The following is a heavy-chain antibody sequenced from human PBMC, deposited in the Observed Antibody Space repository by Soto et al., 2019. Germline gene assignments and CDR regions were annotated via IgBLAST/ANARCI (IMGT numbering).Heavy chain of an antibody. V-gene: IGHV3-30*18. CDR1: GFTFSSYG. CDR2: ISYDGSNK. D-gene: IGHD1-26*01. CDR3: AKGALVGPDAFDI. J-gene: IGHJ3*02. Sequence: PGGALRLSCAASGFTFSSYGMHWVRQAPGKGLEWVAVISYDGSNKYYADSVKGRFTIPRDNSKNTLYLQMNSLRAEDTAVYYCAKGALVGPDAFDIWGQGTMVTVS.